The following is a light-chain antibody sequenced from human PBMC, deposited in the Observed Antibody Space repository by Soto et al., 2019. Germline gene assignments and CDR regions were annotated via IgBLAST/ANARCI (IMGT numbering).Light chain of an antibody. Sequence: QSVLTQPPSASGSPGQSVTISCTGTSTAVGGYNYVSWYQQHPGKAPKLMIYEVTKRPSGVPDRFSGSKSGNTASLTVSGLQAEDEADYYCSSYAGSNNLFGGGTKLTVL. CDR3: SSYAGSNNL. CDR1: STAVGGYNY. V-gene: IGLV2-8*01. CDR2: EVT. J-gene: IGLJ3*02.